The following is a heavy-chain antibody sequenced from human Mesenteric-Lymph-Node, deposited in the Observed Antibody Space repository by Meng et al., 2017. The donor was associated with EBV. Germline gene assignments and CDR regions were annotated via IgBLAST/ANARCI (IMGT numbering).Heavy chain of an antibody. V-gene: IGHV4-4*02. Sequence: QVQLQRLGPGRVEPTGTLSLTGFVPGGSISSSNWWSWVRQSPGKGLEWIGEIYHVGSTNYNPSLKSRVTMSVDKSQNQFSLKLTSVTAADRAIYYCARGEIVRGEWYFDLWGRGTLVTVSS. CDR3: ARGEIVRGEWYFDL. D-gene: IGHD1-26*01. J-gene: IGHJ2*01. CDR2: IYHVGST. CDR1: GGSISSSNW.